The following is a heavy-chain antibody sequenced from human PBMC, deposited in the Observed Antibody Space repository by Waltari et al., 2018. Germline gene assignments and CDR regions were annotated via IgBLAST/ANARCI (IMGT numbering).Heavy chain of an antibody. V-gene: IGHV4-4*07. CDR1: GGSISSYY. D-gene: IGHD6-13*01. J-gene: IGHJ3*02. CDR3: ARSGIAAAGTQDAFDI. CDR2: IYTRGST. Sequence: QVQLQESGPGLVKPSETLSLTCTVSGGSISSYYWSWIRQPAGKGLEWIGRIYTRGSTNYNPSLKSRVTMSVDTSKNQFSLKLSSVTAADTAVYYCARSGIAAAGTQDAFDIWGQGTMVTVSS.